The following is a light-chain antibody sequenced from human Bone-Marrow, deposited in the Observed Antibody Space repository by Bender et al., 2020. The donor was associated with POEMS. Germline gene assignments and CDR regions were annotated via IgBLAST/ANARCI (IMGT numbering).Light chain of an antibody. CDR2: LDT. V-gene: IGLV3-1*01. Sequence: SYGLTQPPSVSVYPGQTATITCSGEKLQSKFVCWYQQRPGQSPALVIFLDTERPSGIPERFSGSNSGNTATLTISGTQAMDEADYYCQAWDTTTVIFGGGTKLTVL. CDR1: KLQSKF. J-gene: IGLJ2*01. CDR3: QAWDTTTVI.